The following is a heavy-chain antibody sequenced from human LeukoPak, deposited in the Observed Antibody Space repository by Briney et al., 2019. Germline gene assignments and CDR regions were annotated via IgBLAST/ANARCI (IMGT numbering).Heavy chain of an antibody. CDR2: INHSGST. J-gene: IGHJ5*02. CDR3: ARGRAPRALNKKNWFDP. V-gene: IGHV4-34*01. Sequence: PSETLSLTCAVYGGSFSGYYWSWIRQPPGKGLEWIGEINHSGSTNYNPSLKSRVTISVDTSKNQFSLKLSSVTAADTAVYYCARGRAPRALNKKNWFDPWGQGTLVTVSS. D-gene: IGHD1/OR15-1a*01. CDR1: GGSFSGYY.